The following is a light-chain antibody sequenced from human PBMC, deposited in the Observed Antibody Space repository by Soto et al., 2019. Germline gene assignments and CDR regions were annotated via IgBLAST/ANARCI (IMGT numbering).Light chain of an antibody. J-gene: IGKJ1*01. Sequence: EILLTQSPGTLSLSPGERSTLCCRSSESVAGSYLAWYQQKPGQAPRLLIYGASSRATGIPDRFSGRGSGTDFTLTISRLEPEDFAVYYCQQYGSSPWAFGPGTKVDIK. CDR1: ESVAGSY. CDR3: QQYGSSPWA. CDR2: GAS. V-gene: IGKV3-20*01.